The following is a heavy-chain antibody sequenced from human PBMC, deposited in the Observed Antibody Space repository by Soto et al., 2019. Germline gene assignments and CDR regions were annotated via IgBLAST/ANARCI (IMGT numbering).Heavy chain of an antibody. CDR1: GASISRYY. CDR2: LYNTGST. J-gene: IGHJ6*02. D-gene: IGHD2-21*02. V-gene: IGHV4-59*01. Sequence: SGPGLVKPSETLSLTCTVSGASISRYYWXWIRQSPGKGLEWIGYLYNTGSTIYNPSLXXXXXXXXXXSKXQXXLKMNSTTAAATAVYYCARDLWGYCGVDCYPLDVWGQGTTVTVSS. CDR3: ARDLWGYCGVDCYPLDV.